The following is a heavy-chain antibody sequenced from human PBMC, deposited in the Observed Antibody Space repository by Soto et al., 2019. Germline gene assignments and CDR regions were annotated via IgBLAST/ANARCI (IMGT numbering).Heavy chain of an antibody. Sequence: QVQLQESGPGLVKPSETLSLTCAVSGDSINSVDYYWSWIRQPPGKGLEWIGYVYYSGNTNYNPSLQRRVSRSLDRSKKQFSLKLRSVTAGDTAVYYCARSSYSSIAVTQFDSWGQGTRVIASS. CDR1: GDSINSVDYY. J-gene: IGHJ4*02. CDR3: ARSSYSSIAVTQFDS. CDR2: VYYSGNT. V-gene: IGHV4-61*08. D-gene: IGHD6-19*01.